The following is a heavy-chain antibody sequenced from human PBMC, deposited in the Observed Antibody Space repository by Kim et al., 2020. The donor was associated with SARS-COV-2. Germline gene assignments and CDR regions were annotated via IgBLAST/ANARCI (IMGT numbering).Heavy chain of an antibody. D-gene: IGHD1-7*01. Sequence: SETLSLTCTVSGDSVSSASYYWSWIRQPPGKGLEWIGYIFYTGNTDYNPSLKSRVTLSLDTSKNQFSLRLSSVTAADTAVYYCVRVPYRRNYGFEGFNSWGQGTLVAVSS. J-gene: IGHJ4*02. V-gene: IGHV4-61*01. CDR2: IFYTGNT. CDR3: VRVPYRRNYGFEGFNS. CDR1: GDSVSSASYY.